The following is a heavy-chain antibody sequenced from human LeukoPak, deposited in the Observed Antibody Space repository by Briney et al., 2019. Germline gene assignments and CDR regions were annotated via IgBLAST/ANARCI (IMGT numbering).Heavy chain of an antibody. CDR2: INSDWSNT. CDR1: GFTFSSNW. D-gene: IGHD6-13*01. CDR3: AGINSSSWYLDY. V-gene: IGHV3-74*01. J-gene: IGHJ4*02. Sequence: GGSLRLFCTASGFTFSSNWMHWVRQAPGKGLVWVSRINSDWSNTNYADSVKGRFTISRDNSKNTLYLHMNSLRAEDTAVYYCAGINSSSWYLDYWGQGTLVTVSS.